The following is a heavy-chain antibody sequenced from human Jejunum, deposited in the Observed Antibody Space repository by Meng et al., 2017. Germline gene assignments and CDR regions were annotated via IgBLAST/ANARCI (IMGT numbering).Heavy chain of an antibody. CDR3: ATSTYSSSWYYFDY. V-gene: IGHV3-23*01. D-gene: IGHD6-13*01. J-gene: IGHJ4*02. Sequence: GESLKISCAASGFTFSNYALSWVRQGPGKGLEWVSGIGGSGITTYYAVSVKGRFTISRDNSKNTLYLQMNRLGAEDTAVYYCATSTYSSSWYYFDYWGQGTLVTVSS. CDR2: IGGSGITT. CDR1: GFTFSNYA.